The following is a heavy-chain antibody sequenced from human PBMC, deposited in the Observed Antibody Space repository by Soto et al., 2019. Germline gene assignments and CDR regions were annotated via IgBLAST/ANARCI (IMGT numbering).Heavy chain of an antibody. CDR2: INPKSGDT. Sequence: QVQLVQSGDEVKKSGASLKVSCKASGYTFTGYYIHWVRQAPGQGLEWMGWINPKSGDTNYAQKFQGRVSTTRDTSITTAYMEVSRLKSDDTAVYYCARGSPRMGALPTYWGQGTLVTVSS. CDR3: ARGSPRMGALPTY. V-gene: IGHV1-2*02. J-gene: IGHJ4*02. CDR1: GYTFTGYY. D-gene: IGHD1-26*01.